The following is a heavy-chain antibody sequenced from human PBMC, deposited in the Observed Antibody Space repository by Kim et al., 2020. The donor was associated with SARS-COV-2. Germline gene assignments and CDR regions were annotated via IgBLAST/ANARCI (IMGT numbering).Heavy chain of an antibody. Sequence: SETLSLTCTVSGGSISSYYWSWIRQPPGKGLEWIGYIYYSGSTNYNPSLKSRVTISADTSKNQFSLKLSSVTAADAAVHYCARHPLIAFAGMMYFDLCGRGTLVTVSS. CDR3: ARHPLIAFAGMMYFDL. CDR2: IYYSGST. CDR1: GGSISSYY. J-gene: IGHJ2*01. D-gene: IGHD6-19*01. V-gene: IGHV4-59*08.